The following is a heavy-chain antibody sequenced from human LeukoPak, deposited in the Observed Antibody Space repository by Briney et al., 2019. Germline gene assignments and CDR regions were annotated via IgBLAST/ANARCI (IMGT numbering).Heavy chain of an antibody. CDR2: ISYDGSNK. J-gene: IGHJ4*02. D-gene: IGHD6-13*01. V-gene: IGHV3-30*18. CDR3: AKVGPHSSSWYGLDY. CDR1: GFTFSSYG. Sequence: GRSLRLSCAASGFTFSSYGMHWVRQAPGKGPEWVAVISYDGSNKYYADSVKGRFTISGDNSKNTLYLQMNSLRAEDTAVYYCAKVGPHSSSWYGLDYWGQGTLVTVSS.